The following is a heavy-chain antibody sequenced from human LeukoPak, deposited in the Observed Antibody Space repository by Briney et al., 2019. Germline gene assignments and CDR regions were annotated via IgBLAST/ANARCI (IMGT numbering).Heavy chain of an antibody. CDR1: GFTFSNYA. D-gene: IGHD1-26*01. CDR3: ARVDWEGSGSYYFDY. V-gene: IGHV3-30*09. Sequence: GRSLRLSCAASGFTFSNYAVHWVRQAPGKGLEWVAVISYDGSNKYYADSVKGRFAISRDNSKNTLFLQMNNLRAEDTAVYYCARVDWEGSGSYYFDYWGQGTLVTVSS. J-gene: IGHJ4*02. CDR2: ISYDGSNK.